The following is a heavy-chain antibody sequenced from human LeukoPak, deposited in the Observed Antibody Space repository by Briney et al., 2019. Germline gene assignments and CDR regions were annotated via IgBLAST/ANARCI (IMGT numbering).Heavy chain of an antibody. D-gene: IGHD2-21*02. V-gene: IGHV3-66*01. CDR3: ARDSLVVVTAKGALDI. CDR1: GFTVSSNY. CDR2: IYSGGST. Sequence: GGSLRLSCAASGFTVSSNYMSWVRQAPGKGLEWVSVIYSGGSTYYADSVKGRFTISRDNSKNTLYLQMNSLRAEDTAVYYCARDSLVVVTAKGALDIWGQGTMVTVSS. J-gene: IGHJ3*02.